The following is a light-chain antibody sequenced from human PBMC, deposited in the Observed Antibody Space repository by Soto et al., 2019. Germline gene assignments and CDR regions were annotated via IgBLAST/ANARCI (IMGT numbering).Light chain of an antibody. Sequence: QSVLTQPASVSGSPGQSITVSCTGTSSDVGGYKYVSRYQQHPGKAPKLMIYEVTNRPSGVSNRFSGSKSGNTASLTISGLQAEDEADYYCSSFTIRTTVVFGTGTKVTVL. V-gene: IGLV2-14*01. CDR3: SSFTIRTTVV. CDR2: EVT. J-gene: IGLJ1*01. CDR1: SSDVGGYKY.